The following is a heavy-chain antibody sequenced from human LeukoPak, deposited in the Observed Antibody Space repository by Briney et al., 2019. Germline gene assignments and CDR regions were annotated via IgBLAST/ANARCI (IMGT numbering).Heavy chain of an antibody. D-gene: IGHD6-13*01. J-gene: IGHJ4*02. CDR2: IYHSGST. V-gene: IGHV4-4*02. CDR1: GGSISSSNW. CDR3: AGYYSSSWSLYFDY. Sequence: SETLSLTCAVSGGSISSSNWWSWVRQPPGKGLEWIREIYHSGSTNYNPSLKSRVTISVDKSKDQFSLKLSSVTAADTAVYYCAGYYSSSWSLYFDYWGQGTLVTVSS.